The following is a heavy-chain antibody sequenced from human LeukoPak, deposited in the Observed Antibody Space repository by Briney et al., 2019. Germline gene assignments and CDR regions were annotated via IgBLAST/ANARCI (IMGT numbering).Heavy chain of an antibody. CDR2: FDPEDGEP. Sequence: ASVTVSCKASGYTFTGYYMHWVRQAPGQGLEWMGGFDPEDGEPIYAQKFQGRLSMTEDTSKDTGYMELRTLRSEDTALYYCAKSHGDYGLLDYWGQGTLVTVSS. V-gene: IGHV1-24*01. J-gene: IGHJ4*02. CDR1: GYTFTGYY. D-gene: IGHD4-17*01. CDR3: AKSHGDYGLLDY.